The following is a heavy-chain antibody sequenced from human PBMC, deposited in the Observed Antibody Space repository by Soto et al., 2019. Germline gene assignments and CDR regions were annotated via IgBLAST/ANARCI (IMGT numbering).Heavy chain of an antibody. CDR3: ANGHQSSSSYNQFDS. J-gene: IGHJ4*02. V-gene: IGHV3-23*01. D-gene: IGHD6-6*01. Sequence: GGSLRLSCAASGFTFSSFAMGWVRQAPGKGPEWVSAISVSGGSTYYADSVKGRFTISRDNSKNALYLQMNSLRAEDTAVYYCANGHQSSSSYNQFDSWGQGTPVTVSS. CDR2: ISVSGGST. CDR1: GFTFSSFA.